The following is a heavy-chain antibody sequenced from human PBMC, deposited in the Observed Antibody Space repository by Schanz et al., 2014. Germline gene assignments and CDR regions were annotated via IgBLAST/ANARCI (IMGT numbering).Heavy chain of an antibody. V-gene: IGHV3-23*01. CDR3: ASPSGYSDYGTYFDF. CDR2: LSGSGGST. D-gene: IGHD5-12*01. J-gene: IGHJ4*02. Sequence: EVQLLESGGGLVQPGGSLRLSCAASGFTFSSYAMSWVRQAPGKGLEWVSALSGSGGSTYYADSVKGRFTISRDNSKNTLYLQMNSLRTEDTAVYDCASPSGYSDYGTYFDFWGQGTLVTVSS. CDR1: GFTFSSYA.